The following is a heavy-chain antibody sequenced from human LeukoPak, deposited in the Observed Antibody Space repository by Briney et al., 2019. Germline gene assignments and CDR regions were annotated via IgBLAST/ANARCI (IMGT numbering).Heavy chain of an antibody. CDR3: AKRVSTFGGVLAPDFDY. V-gene: IGHV3-23*01. CDR1: GFSFSSNG. J-gene: IGHJ4*02. D-gene: IGHD3-16*02. CDR2: ISGSSETM. Sequence: GGSLRLSCAASGFSFSSNGMNWVRQPPGKGLEWLSFISGSSETMYYADSVKGRFSISRDNSKNTLYLQMNSLRAEDTAVYHCAKRVSTFGGVLAPDFDYWGQGNLVTVSS.